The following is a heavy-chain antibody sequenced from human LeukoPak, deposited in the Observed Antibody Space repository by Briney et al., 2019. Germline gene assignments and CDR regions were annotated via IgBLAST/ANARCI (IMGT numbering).Heavy chain of an antibody. D-gene: IGHD1-1*01. CDR3: ARVGTGTTGYYYYYYMDV. V-gene: IGHV4-39*07. CDR2: MYSSGST. J-gene: IGHJ6*03. CDR1: GGSISSSSYY. Sequence: SETLSLTCTVSGGSISSSSYYWGWIRQPPGKGLEWIGSMYSSGSTYYNPSLKSRVTIPVDTSKNQFSLKLSSVTAADTAVYYCARVGTGTTGYYYYYYMDVWGKGTTVTISS.